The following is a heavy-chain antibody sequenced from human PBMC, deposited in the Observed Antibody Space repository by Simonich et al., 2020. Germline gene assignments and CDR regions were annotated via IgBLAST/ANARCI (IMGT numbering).Heavy chain of an antibody. J-gene: IGHJ3*02. D-gene: IGHD3-22*01. CDR1: GFTFSSYA. Sequence: GGGLVQPGGSLRLSCAASGFTFSSYAMSWVRQAPGKGLEWVSAISGRGGSTYYEDSVKGRFTISRDNSKNTLYLQMNSLRAEDTAVYYCAKDLGERITMIVVVIDAFDIWGQGTMVTVSS. CDR3: AKDLGERITMIVVVIDAFDI. CDR2: ISGRGGST. V-gene: IGHV3-23*01.